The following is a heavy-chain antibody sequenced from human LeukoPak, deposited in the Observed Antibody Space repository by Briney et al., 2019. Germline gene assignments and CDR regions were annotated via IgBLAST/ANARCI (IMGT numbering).Heavy chain of an antibody. J-gene: IGHJ4*02. D-gene: IGHD3-10*01. CDR2: IYHSGST. CDR1: GGSISSYY. Sequence: SETLSLTCTVSGGSISSYYWSWIRQPPGKGLEWIGSIYHSGSTYYNPSLKSRVTISVDTSKNQFSLKLSSVTAADTAVYYCARAITYHYYFDYWGQGTLVTVSS. V-gene: IGHV4-59*01. CDR3: ARAITYHYYFDY.